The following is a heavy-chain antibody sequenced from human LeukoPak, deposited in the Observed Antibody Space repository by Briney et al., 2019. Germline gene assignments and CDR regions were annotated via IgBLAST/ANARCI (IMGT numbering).Heavy chain of an antibody. D-gene: IGHD2-8*01. Sequence: GGSLRLSCAPSGFTFRSHDMHWVRQAPGKGLEWVTFVRLDGSDKKYADSVKGRFTISRDNSKNTLSLQMISLRAEDTAVYYCAKSLYPDAFDIWGPGTMVTVS. CDR1: GFTFRSHD. CDR3: AKSLYPDAFDI. J-gene: IGHJ3*02. V-gene: IGHV3-30*02. CDR2: VRLDGSDK.